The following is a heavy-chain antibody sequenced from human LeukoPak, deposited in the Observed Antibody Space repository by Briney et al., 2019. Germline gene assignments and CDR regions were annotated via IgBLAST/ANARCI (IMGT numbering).Heavy chain of an antibody. CDR2: INVNGGAM. CDR3: ARGPRILAAGSYYFDY. CDR1: GFSFKDYY. Sequence: GGSLRLSCAASGFSFKDYYFSWIRQAPGKRLEWVSFINVNGGAMYYADFVKGRFTISRDNAKSSLYLEMNSLRVEDTAVYYCARGPRILAAGSYYFDYWGQGSLVTVSS. J-gene: IGHJ4*02. D-gene: IGHD6-13*01. V-gene: IGHV3-11*01.